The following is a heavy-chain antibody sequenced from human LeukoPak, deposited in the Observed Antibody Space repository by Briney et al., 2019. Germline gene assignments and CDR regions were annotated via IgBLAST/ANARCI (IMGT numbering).Heavy chain of an antibody. CDR1: GGSISSSSYY. CDR2: IYYSGST. D-gene: IGHD3-22*01. J-gene: IGHJ4*02. CDR3: ARLDYYDSRIDY. Sequence: PSETLSLTCTVSGGSISSSSYYWGWIRQPPGKGLEWIGSIYYSGSTYYNPSLKSRVTISVDTSKNQFSLKLSSVTAADTAVYYCARLDYYDSRIDYWGQGTLVTVSS. V-gene: IGHV4-39*01.